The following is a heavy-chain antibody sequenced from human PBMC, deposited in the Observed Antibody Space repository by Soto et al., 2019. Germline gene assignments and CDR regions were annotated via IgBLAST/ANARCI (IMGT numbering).Heavy chain of an antibody. Sequence: ASVKVSCKGSGYSFISYGINWVRQAPGQGLEWMGWINAYNGYTNYALKLQVRVTLTADTSTSTAYMELRSLRSDDTAVYFCARDDCTNGVCYLGYWGQGTLVTVSS. CDR3: ARDDCTNGVCYLGY. CDR1: GYSFISYG. J-gene: IGHJ4*02. V-gene: IGHV1-18*04. D-gene: IGHD2-8*01. CDR2: INAYNGYT.